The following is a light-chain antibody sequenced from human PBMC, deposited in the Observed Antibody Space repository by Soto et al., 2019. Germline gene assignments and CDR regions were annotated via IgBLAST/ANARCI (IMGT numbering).Light chain of an antibody. CDR1: QSVDSN. J-gene: IGKJ5*01. V-gene: IGKV3-15*01. Sequence: EIVMTQSPGTLSLSPGETATLSCRASQSVDSNYLAWYQQKPGQAPSLLVYGISTRATDIPARFSGSGSRTEFTLTISSLQSEDFGIYYCQQHSKWPITFGQGTRVEIK. CDR3: QQHSKWPIT. CDR2: GIS.